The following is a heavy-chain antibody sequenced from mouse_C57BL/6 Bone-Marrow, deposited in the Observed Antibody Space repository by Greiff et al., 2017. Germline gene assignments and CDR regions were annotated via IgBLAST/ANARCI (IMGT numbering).Heavy chain of an antibody. Sequence: EVKVEESGPGMVKPSQSLSLTCTVTGYSITSGYDWHWIRHFPGNKLEWMGYISYSGSTNYNPSLKSRISITHDTSKNHFFLKLNSVTTEDTATYYCARRAQGRYFDYWGQGTTLTVSS. D-gene: IGHD1-3*01. CDR2: ISYSGST. CDR1: GYSITSGYD. V-gene: IGHV3-1*01. CDR3: ARRAQGRYFDY. J-gene: IGHJ2*01.